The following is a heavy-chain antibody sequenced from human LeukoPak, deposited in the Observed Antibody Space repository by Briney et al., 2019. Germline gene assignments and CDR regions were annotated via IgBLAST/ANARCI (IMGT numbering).Heavy chain of an antibody. J-gene: IGHJ4*02. CDR2: MYYSGST. D-gene: IGHD6-13*01. CDR3: ARDCPYSSSWYPSGLCY. V-gene: IGHV4-39*07. CDR1: GGSISSSTYY. Sequence: SETLSLTCTVSGGSISSSTYYWGWIRQPPGKGLEWIGSMYYSGSTYYNPSLKSRVTISVDTSKDQFSLKLSSVTAADTAVYYCARDCPYSSSWYPSGLCYWGQGTLVTVSS.